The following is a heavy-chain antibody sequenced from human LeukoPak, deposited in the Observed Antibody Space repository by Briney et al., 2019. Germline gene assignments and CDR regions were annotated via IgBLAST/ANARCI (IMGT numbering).Heavy chain of an antibody. CDR3: ARAHYDSSGYYYYYYYMDV. CDR1: GGSIINYY. D-gene: IGHD3-22*01. V-gene: IGHV4-59*01. J-gene: IGHJ6*03. Sequence: SETLSLTCTVSGGSIINYYWSWIRQPPGKGPEWIGYIYYSGSTNYNPSLKSRVTISVDTSKNQFSLKLSSVTAADTAVYYCARAHYDSSGYYYYYYYMDVWGKGTTVTVSS. CDR2: IYYSGST.